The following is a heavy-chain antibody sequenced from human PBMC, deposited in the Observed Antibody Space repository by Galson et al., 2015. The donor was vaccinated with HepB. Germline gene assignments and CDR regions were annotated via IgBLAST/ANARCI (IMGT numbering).Heavy chain of an antibody. D-gene: IGHD5-18*01. J-gene: IGHJ4*02. CDR3: ARTPRQHTPVGGGS. CDR2: ISGYSNNI. Sequence: SLRLSCAASGFTFSIYSMNWVRQAPGKGLEWVSSISGYSNNIAYADSVKGRFTISRDNAENAVYLQMNSLRAEDAAVYYCARTPRQHTPVGGGSWGQGTLVSVSS. V-gene: IGHV3-21*01. CDR1: GFTFSIYS.